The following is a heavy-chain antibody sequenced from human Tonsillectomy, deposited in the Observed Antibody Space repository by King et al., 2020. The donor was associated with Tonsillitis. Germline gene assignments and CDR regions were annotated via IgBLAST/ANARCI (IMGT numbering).Heavy chain of an antibody. CDR3: ASQYYDYVWGSYYYFDH. CDR2: ISSSSTTI. D-gene: IGHD3-16*01. V-gene: IGHV3-48*02. Sequence: VQLVESGGGLVQPGGSLRLSCAASGFTFSSYSMNWVRQAPGKGLEWVSYISSSSTTINYADSVKGRLTISRDNAKNSLYLQMNSLRDEDTAVYYCASQYYDYVWGSYYYFDHWGQGTLVTVSS. J-gene: IGHJ4*02. CDR1: GFTFSSYS.